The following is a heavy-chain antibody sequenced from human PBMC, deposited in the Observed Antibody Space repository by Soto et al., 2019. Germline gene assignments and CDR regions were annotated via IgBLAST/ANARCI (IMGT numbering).Heavy chain of an antibody. V-gene: IGHV1-2*02. CDR3: ARGVWLVQTYYCYYGMDV. J-gene: IGHJ6*02. Sequence: ASVKVSCKASGYTFTGYYMHWVRQAPGQGLEWMGWINPNSGGTNYAQKFQGRVTMTRDTSISTAYMELSRLRSDDTAVYYCARGVWLVQTYYCYYGMDVWGQGTTVTVSS. CDR2: INPNSGGT. CDR1: GYTFTGYY. D-gene: IGHD6-19*01.